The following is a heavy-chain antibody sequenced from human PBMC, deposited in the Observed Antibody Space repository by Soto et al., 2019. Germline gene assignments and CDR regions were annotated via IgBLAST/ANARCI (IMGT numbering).Heavy chain of an antibody. CDR1: GGSISSSSSY. CDR2: IYYSGST. J-gene: IGHJ5*02. CDR3: AGQPRGAATVTIVINWFDP. V-gene: IGHV4-39*01. Sequence: QLQLQESGPGLVKPSETLSLTCTVSGGSISSSSSYWGWIRQPPGKGLEWIGYIYYSGSTNYDPRLRIRVTISVDTSKNQFSLKLNSVTAADTAVYYGAGQPRGAATVTIVINWFDPWGQGALVTVSS. D-gene: IGHD4-17*01.